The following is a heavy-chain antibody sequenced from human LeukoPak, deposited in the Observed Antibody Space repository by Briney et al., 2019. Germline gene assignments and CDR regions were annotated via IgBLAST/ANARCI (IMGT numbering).Heavy chain of an antibody. J-gene: IGHJ6*02. CDR2: IYYSGST. D-gene: IGHD3-16*01. CDR3: ARSSRFTSYYYYYGMDV. Sequence: SETLSLTCTVSGGSISSYYWSWIRQPPGKGLEWIGYIYYSGSTNYNPSLKSRVTISVDTSKNQFSLKLSSVTAADTAVYYCARSSRFTSYYYYYGMDVWGRGTTVTVSS. V-gene: IGHV4-59*01. CDR1: GGSISSYY.